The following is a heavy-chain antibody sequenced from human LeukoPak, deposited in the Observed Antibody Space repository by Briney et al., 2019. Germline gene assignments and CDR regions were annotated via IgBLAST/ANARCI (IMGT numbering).Heavy chain of an antibody. J-gene: IGHJ4*02. CDR1: GFTFSSYT. CDR3: ARTANFSAGYYIDY. D-gene: IGHD3-3*01. Sequence: GGSLRLSCAASGFTFSSYTMNGVRQAPGKGVEWFSSISGSSRHKYYADSVKGRFSISRDNAKNSLYLQMNSLRAEDTAVYYCARTANFSAGYYIDYWGQGTLVTVSS. V-gene: IGHV3-21*01. CDR2: ISGSSRHK.